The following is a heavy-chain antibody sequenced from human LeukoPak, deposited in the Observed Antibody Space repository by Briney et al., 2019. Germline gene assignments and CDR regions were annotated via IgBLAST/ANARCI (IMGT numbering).Heavy chain of an antibody. Sequence: SVKVSCKASGGTFSSYAISWVRQAPGQGLEWMGRIIPIFCTANYAQKFQGRVTITTDESTSTAYMELSSLRSEDTAVYYCARDPGGYNPYYFDYWGQGTLVTVSS. CDR3: ARDPGGYNPYYFDY. CDR2: IIPIFCTA. CDR1: GGTFSSYA. D-gene: IGHD5-24*01. V-gene: IGHV1-69*05. J-gene: IGHJ4*02.